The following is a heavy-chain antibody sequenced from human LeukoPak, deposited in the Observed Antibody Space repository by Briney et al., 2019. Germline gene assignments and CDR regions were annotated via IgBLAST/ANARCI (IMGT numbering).Heavy chain of an antibody. CDR3: ARAILRRYSSSLDAFDI. V-gene: IGHV1-2*02. J-gene: IGHJ3*02. D-gene: IGHD6-13*01. Sequence: ASVKVSCKASGYTFTGYYMHWVRQAPGQGLEWMGWINPNSGGTNYAQKFQGRVTMTRDTSISTAYMELSRLRSDDTAVYYCARAILRRYSSSLDAFDIWGQGTMVTVPS. CDR1: GYTFTGYY. CDR2: INPNSGGT.